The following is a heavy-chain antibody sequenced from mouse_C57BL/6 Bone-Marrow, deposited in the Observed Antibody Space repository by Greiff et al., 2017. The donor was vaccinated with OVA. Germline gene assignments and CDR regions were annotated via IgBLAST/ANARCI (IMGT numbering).Heavy chain of an antibody. Sequence: VQLQQSGAELARPGASVKLSCKASGYTFTSYGISWVKQRTGQGLEWIGEIYPRSGNTYYNEKFKGKATLTADKSSSPAYMELRRLTSEDSAVYFCAREGYYGNYFDYWGQGTTLTVSS. CDR3: AREGYYGNYFDY. CDR2: IYPRSGNT. V-gene: IGHV1-81*01. J-gene: IGHJ2*01. CDR1: GYTFTSYG. D-gene: IGHD2-1*01.